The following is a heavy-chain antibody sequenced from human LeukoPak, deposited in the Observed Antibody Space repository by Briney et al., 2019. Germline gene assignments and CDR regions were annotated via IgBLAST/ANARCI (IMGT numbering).Heavy chain of an antibody. J-gene: IGHJ3*02. D-gene: IGHD1-26*01. Sequence: PWGSLRLSCAASGFIFSGSPMQWVRQASGKGLEWVGRIRSKANNYATTYAASVKGRFTISRDDSKDTAYLQMNSLKTEDTAVYYCARINPSDGRYYYAFDIWGQGTMVTVSS. CDR3: ARINPSDGRYYYAFDI. CDR1: GFIFSGSP. V-gene: IGHV3-73*01. CDR2: IRSKANNYAT.